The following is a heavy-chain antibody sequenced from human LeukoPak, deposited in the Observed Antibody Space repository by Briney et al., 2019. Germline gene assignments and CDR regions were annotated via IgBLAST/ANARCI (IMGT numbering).Heavy chain of an antibody. Sequence: ASVKVSCKASGYTFTSYGISWVRQAPGQGLEWMGWISAYNGNTNYAQKLQGRVTMTTDTSTSTAYMELRSLRSDDTAVYYCARGYSSSWYVEVDYFDYWGQGTLVTVSS. CDR1: GYTFTSYG. CDR2: ISAYNGNT. CDR3: ARGYSSSWYVEVDYFDY. J-gene: IGHJ4*02. V-gene: IGHV1-18*01. D-gene: IGHD6-13*01.